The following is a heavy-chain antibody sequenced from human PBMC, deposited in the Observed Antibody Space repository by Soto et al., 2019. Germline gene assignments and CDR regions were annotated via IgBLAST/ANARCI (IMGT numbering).Heavy chain of an antibody. Sequence: PGGSLRLSCAASGFTFSSYGMHWVRQAPGKGLEWVAVIWYDGSNKYYADSVKGRFTISRDNSKNTLYLQMNSLRAEDTAVYYCARGSAAGHYFDYWGQGTLVTVS. D-gene: IGHD6-13*01. CDR1: GFTFSSYG. CDR3: ARGSAAGHYFDY. V-gene: IGHV3-33*01. J-gene: IGHJ4*02. CDR2: IWYDGSNK.